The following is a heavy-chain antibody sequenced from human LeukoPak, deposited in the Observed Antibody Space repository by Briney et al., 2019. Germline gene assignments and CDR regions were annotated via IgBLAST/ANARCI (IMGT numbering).Heavy chain of an antibody. CDR1: GFTLSNHW. J-gene: IGHJ5*02. D-gene: IGHD2-21*01. V-gene: IGHV3-74*01. CDR2: IASDGITT. CDR3: ARSLLTAVICFDP. Sequence: GGSLRLSCAASGFTLSNHWMYWVRQPPGKGLVWVSRIASDGITTNYADSVKGRFTISRDNAKNTLYLQMNSLRAEDTAVYYCARSLLTAVICFDPWGQGTLVTVSS.